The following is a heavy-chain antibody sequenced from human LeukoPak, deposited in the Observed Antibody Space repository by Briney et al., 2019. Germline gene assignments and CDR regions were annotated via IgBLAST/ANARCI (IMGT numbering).Heavy chain of an antibody. CDR1: GGSFSGYY. CDR2: INHSGST. CDR3: ARFNLPRSLSFDY. Sequence: SETLSLTCAVYGGSFSGYYWSWIRQPPGKGLEWIGEINHSGSTDYNPSLKSRVTISVDTSKNQFSLKLSSVTAADTAVYYCARFNLPRSLSFDYWGQGTLVTVSS. V-gene: IGHV4-34*01. J-gene: IGHJ4*02.